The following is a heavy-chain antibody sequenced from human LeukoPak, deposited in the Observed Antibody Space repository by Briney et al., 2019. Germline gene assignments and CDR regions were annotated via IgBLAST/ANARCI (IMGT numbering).Heavy chain of an antibody. CDR1: GYTFTSYF. J-gene: IGHJ5*02. Sequence: ASVRVSCKASGYTFTSYFMHWVRQAPGQGLEWMGVVNPSSGSTTYSQKFQGRATMTRDTSTSTVYMDLGSLRSDDTAVYYCARAVGPRGGNWFDPWGQGTLVTVSS. V-gene: IGHV1-46*01. CDR3: ARAVGPRGGNWFDP. CDR2: VNPSSGST. D-gene: IGHD1-26*01.